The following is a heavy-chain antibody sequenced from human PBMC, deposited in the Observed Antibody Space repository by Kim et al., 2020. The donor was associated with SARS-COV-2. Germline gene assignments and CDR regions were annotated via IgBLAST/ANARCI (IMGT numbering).Heavy chain of an antibody. V-gene: IGHV3-30*02. Sequence: KGGFTISRDNSKNTLYLQMNSLRAEDTAVYYCAKDSLTFIVGADGGYFDYWGQGTLVTVSS. J-gene: IGHJ4*02. D-gene: IGHD1-26*01. CDR3: AKDSLTFIVGADGGYFDY.